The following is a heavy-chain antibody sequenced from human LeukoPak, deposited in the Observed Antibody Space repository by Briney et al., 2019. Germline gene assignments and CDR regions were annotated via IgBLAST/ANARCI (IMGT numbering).Heavy chain of an antibody. J-gene: IGHJ4*02. V-gene: IGHV3-7*01. CDR1: GFTFSSYW. CDR3: ARGAYYGDYRRGPGGYYFDY. Sequence: GGSLRLSCAASGFTFSSYWMTWVRQSPGKGLEWVANINQDGSEKSYVDSVKGRFTISRDNSKNTLYLQMNSLRAEDTAVYYCARGAYYGDYRRGPGGYYFDYWGQGTLVTVSS. D-gene: IGHD4-17*01. CDR2: INQDGSEK.